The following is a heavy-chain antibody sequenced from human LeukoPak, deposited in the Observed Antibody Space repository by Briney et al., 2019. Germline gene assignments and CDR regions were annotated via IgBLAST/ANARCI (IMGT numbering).Heavy chain of an antibody. J-gene: IGHJ6*03. Sequence: GGSLRLSCAASGFTFNNYEMNWVRQAPGKGLEWVSYISSSGSTIYYADSVKGRFTISRDNAKNSLYLQMNSLRAEDTAVYYCARVRGSGSYYYYYYMDVWGKGTTVTISS. D-gene: IGHD3-10*01. CDR3: ARVRGSGSYYYYYYMDV. CDR1: GFTFNNYE. CDR2: ISSSGSTI. V-gene: IGHV3-48*03.